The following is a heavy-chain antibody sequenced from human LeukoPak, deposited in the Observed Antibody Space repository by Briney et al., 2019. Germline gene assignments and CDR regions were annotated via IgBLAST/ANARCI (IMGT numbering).Heavy chain of an antibody. CDR2: IIPIFGTA. Sequence: SVKVSCKASGGTFSSYAISWVRQAPGQGLEWMGGIIPIFGTANYAQKFQGRVTITADESTSTAYMELSSLRSEDTAVFYCAREVAPYWYFDLWGRGTLVTVSS. CDR1: GGTFSSYA. D-gene: IGHD5-12*01. V-gene: IGHV1-69*13. CDR3: AREVAPYWYFDL. J-gene: IGHJ2*01.